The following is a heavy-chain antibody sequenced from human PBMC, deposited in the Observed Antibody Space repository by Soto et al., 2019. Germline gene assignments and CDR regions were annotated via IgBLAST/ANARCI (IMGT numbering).Heavy chain of an antibody. CDR1: GFTFSSYA. D-gene: IGHD2-2*01. CDR3: EKTRDKLVPPYLIAN. V-gene: IGHV3-23*01. Sequence: EVELLESGGGLVQPGGSLRLSCAASGFTFSSYAMSWVRQAPGKGLEWVSAISGSGGSTYYADSVKGRFTISRDNSKNTRYRQRNSLRPEDTAVYYGEKTRDKLVPPYLIANWGGEPLVTAS. J-gene: IGHJ4*02. CDR2: ISGSGGST.